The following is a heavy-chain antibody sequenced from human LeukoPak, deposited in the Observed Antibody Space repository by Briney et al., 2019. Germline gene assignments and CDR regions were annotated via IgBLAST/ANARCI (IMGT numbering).Heavy chain of an antibody. Sequence: PSETLSLTCTVSGGSISSYYWSWIRQPPGKGLEWIGYIYYSGSTNYNPSLKSRVTISVDTSKNQFSLKLSSVTAADTAAYYYARDQSGSYHYYYGMDVWGQGTTVTVSS. CDR1: GGSISSYY. CDR2: IYYSGST. CDR3: ARDQSGSYHYYYGMDV. V-gene: IGHV4-59*01. D-gene: IGHD1-26*01. J-gene: IGHJ6*02.